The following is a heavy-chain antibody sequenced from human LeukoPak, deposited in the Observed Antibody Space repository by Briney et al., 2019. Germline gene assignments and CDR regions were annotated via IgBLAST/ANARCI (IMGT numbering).Heavy chain of an antibody. CDR1: GFTFSDYY. CDR2: ISGSSSYT. V-gene: IGHV3-11*03. J-gene: IGHJ4*02. D-gene: IGHD6-13*01. CDR3: ARNVRGNSSWYEVGFDY. Sequence: GGSLRLSCAASGFTFSDYYMSWIRQAPGKGLEWVSHISGSSSYTKYADSVKGRSTISRDNAKNSLYLQMNSLRVEDTAVYYCARNVRGNSSWYEVGFDYWGQGSLVTVSS.